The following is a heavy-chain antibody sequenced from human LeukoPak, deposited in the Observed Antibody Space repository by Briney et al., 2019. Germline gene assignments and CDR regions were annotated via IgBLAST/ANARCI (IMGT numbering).Heavy chain of an antibody. D-gene: IGHD1-1*01. CDR2: IIPIFGTA. V-gene: IGHV1-69*13. CDR1: GGTFSSYA. J-gene: IGHJ4*02. Sequence: SVKVSCKASGGTFSSYAISWVRQAPGQGLEWMGGIIPIFGTANYAQKFQGRVTITADESTSTAYMERSSLRSEDTAVYYCARVQLERHLPDYWGQGTLVTVSS. CDR3: ARVQLERHLPDY.